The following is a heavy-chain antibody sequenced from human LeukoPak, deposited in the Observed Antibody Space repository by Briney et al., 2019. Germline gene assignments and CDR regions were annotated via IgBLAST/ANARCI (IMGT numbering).Heavy chain of an antibody. CDR3: ARDRNDYVWGISLPPHY. V-gene: IGHV3-48*03. CDR1: GFTFSTYE. Sequence: PGGSLRLSCSASGFTFSTYELNWVRQAPGKGLEWVSYISSSGNTIYYADSVKGRFTISRDNAKNSLYLQMNSLRAEDTAVYYCARDRNDYVWGISLPPHYSGQGTLVTVSS. J-gene: IGHJ4*02. CDR2: ISSSGNTI. D-gene: IGHD3-16*01.